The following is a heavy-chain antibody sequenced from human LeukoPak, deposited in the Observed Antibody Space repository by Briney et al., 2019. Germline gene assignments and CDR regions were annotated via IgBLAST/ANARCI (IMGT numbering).Heavy chain of an antibody. CDR2: INPSGGST. D-gene: IGHD3-16*01. Sequence: ASVKVSCKASGYTFTSYGISWVRQAPGQGLEWMGIINPSGGSTSYAQKFQGRVTMTRDTSTSTVYMELSSLRSEDTAVYYCARGGGAARVDYWGQGTLVTVSS. J-gene: IGHJ4*02. CDR1: GYTFTSYG. CDR3: ARGGGAARVDY. V-gene: IGHV1-46*01.